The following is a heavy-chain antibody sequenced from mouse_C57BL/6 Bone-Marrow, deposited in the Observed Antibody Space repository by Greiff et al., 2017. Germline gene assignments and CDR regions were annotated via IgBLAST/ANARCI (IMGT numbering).Heavy chain of an antibody. D-gene: IGHD2-5*01. Sequence: EVKLQESGPELVTPGASVKISCKASGYSFTDYNMNWVKQSNGKSLELIVVINPNYGTTSYNQQFKGKATLTVDQSSSTAYMQLNSLTSEDSAVYYCATYYSNCYYAMYYWGQGTSVTVSS. V-gene: IGHV1-39*01. J-gene: IGHJ4*01. CDR2: INPNYGTT. CDR3: ATYYSNCYYAMYY. CDR1: GYSFTDYN.